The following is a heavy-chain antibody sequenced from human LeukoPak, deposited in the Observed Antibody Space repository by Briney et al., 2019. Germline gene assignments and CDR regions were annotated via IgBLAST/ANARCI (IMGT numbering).Heavy chain of an antibody. J-gene: IGHJ3*02. Sequence: PGGSLRLSCAASGFTFSSYGVHWVRQAPGKGLEWVAFIRYDGSNKYYADSVKGRFTISRDNSKNTLYLQMNSLRAEDTAVYYCAKDQTMVRGVIITDAFDIWGQGTMVTVSS. D-gene: IGHD3-10*01. CDR1: GFTFSSYG. CDR2: IRYDGSNK. CDR3: AKDQTMVRGVIITDAFDI. V-gene: IGHV3-30*02.